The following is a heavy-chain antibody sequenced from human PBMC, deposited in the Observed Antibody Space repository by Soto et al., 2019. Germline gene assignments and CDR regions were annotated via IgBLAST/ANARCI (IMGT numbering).Heavy chain of an antibody. J-gene: IGHJ4*02. CDR2: VSPGGDRI. CDR1: GFTFDLYA. Sequence: EVQLVESGGGLVQPGGSLRLSCVASGFTFDLYAMNWVRQAPGKGLEWVSYVSPGGDRIFYAESLKGRITISRDNASNSLSLQMNLLSDEDTAVYYCTKSADSAGCGVDFWGQGTLVTVSS. D-gene: IGHD6-19*01. CDR3: TKSADSAGCGVDF. V-gene: IGHV3-48*02.